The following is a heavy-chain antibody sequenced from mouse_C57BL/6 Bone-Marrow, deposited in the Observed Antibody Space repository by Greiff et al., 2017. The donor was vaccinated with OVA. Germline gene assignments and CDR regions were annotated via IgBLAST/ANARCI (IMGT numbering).Heavy chain of an antibody. D-gene: IGHD2-1*01. CDR2: IYPGSGST. CDR3: ARSRGNYGDFDY. Sequence: VQLQQPGAELVKPGASVKMSCKASGYTFTSYWITWVKQRPGQGLEWIGDIYPGSGSTNYNEKFKSKATLTVDTSSSTAYMQLSSLTSEDSAVYYCARSRGNYGDFDYWGQGTTLTVSS. CDR1: GYTFTSYW. V-gene: IGHV1-55*01. J-gene: IGHJ2*01.